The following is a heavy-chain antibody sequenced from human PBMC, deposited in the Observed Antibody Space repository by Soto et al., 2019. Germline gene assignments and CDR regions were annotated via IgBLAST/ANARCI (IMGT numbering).Heavy chain of an antibody. V-gene: IGHV3-48*03. Sequence: EVQLLESGGGLVQFGGSLRLSCAASGFTFSSYEMNWVRQAPGKGLEWVSYISSSGSTIYYADSVKGRFTISRDNAKNSLYLQMNSLRAEDTAVYYCARSRGSQGWFDPWGQGTLVTVSS. CDR2: ISSSGSTI. CDR3: ARSRGSQGWFDP. J-gene: IGHJ5*02. D-gene: IGHD3-16*01. CDR1: GFTFSSYE.